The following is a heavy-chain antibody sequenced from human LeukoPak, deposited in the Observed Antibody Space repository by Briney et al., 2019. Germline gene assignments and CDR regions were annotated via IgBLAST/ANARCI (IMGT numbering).Heavy chain of an antibody. CDR2: IIPIFGTI. CDR3: AQSPHYNKYYDQ. D-gene: IGHD3-10*01. Sequence: ASVKVSCKASGATFSYYAITWVRQAPGQGLEWMGVIIPIFGTINYAQKFQGRVTITADKSTSTVYMELKRLRSDDTAVFYCAQSPHYNKYYDQWGQGTLVTVSS. J-gene: IGHJ4*02. CDR1: GATFSYYA. V-gene: IGHV1-69*06.